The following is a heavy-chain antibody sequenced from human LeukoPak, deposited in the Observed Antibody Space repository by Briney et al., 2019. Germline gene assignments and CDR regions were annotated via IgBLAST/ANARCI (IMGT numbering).Heavy chain of an antibody. V-gene: IGHV3-7*01. CDR3: ARDRALYDSRRGYYYTEDDY. CDR2: MNPDGSEK. D-gene: IGHD3-22*01. Sequence: GGSLRLSCAASGFTFSSHWMSWVRQAPGKGLEWVANMNPDGSEKYFLDSVKGRFSISRDNAKSSLYLQMNSLRGDDTAVYYCARDRALYDSRRGYYYTEDDYWGQGTLVTVSS. J-gene: IGHJ4*02. CDR1: GFTFSSHW.